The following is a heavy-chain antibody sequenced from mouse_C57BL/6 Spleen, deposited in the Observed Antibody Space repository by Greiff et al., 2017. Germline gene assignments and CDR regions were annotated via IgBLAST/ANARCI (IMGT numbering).Heavy chain of an antibody. CDR1: GFTFSSYG. J-gene: IGHJ2*01. CDR3: AREGDYYGSYYFDY. V-gene: IGHV5-6*01. D-gene: IGHD1-1*01. Sequence: EVQLQESGGDLVKPGGSLKLSCAASGFTFSSYGMSWVRQTPDKRLEWVATISSGGSYTYYPDSVKGRFTISRDNAKNTLYLQMSSLKSEDTAMYYCAREGDYYGSYYFDYWGQGTTLTVSS. CDR2: ISSGGSYT.